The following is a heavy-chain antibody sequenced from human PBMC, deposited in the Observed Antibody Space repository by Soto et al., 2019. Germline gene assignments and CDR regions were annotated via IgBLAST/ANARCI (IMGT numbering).Heavy chain of an antibody. D-gene: IGHD3-3*01. J-gene: IGHJ4*02. CDR2: INPNSGGT. V-gene: IGHV1-2*02. CDR1: GYTFTGYY. CDR3: ARGRNWIDFWSGYSSY. Sequence: ASVKVSCKASGYTFTGYYMHWVRQAPGQGLEWMGWINPNSGGTNYAQKFQGRVTMTRNTSISTAYMELSSLRSEDTAVYYCARGRNWIDFWSGYSSYWGQGTLVTVSS.